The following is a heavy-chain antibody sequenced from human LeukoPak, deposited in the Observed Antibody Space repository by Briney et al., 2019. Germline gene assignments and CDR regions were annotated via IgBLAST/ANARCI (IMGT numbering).Heavy chain of an antibody. CDR3: ARRGGSGRAFDY. V-gene: IGHV4-39*01. CDR2: IYYTGSA. CDR1: GASISGGTYY. J-gene: IGHJ4*02. D-gene: IGHD1-26*01. Sequence: SETLSLTCSVSGASISGGTYYWGWIRQPPGKGLEWIGSIYYTGSAYDNPPLKSRVTISVDTSKNQFSLKLSSVTAADTAVYYCARRGGSGRAFDYWGQGTLVTVSS.